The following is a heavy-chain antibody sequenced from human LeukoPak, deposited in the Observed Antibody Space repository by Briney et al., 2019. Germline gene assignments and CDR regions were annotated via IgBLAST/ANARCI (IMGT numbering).Heavy chain of an antibody. CDR2: INDDGSDA. D-gene: IGHD1-26*01. CDR3: ARVLRGSYEPFDY. CDR1: GFTFSSYW. J-gene: IGHJ4*02. Sequence: GGSLRLSCAASGFTFSSYWMTWVRQAPGKGLEWVANINDDGSDANYVDSVKGRFTVSRDNAKNSLYLQMNSLRAEDTAVYYCARVLRGSYEPFDYWGQGTLVTVSS. V-gene: IGHV3-7*01.